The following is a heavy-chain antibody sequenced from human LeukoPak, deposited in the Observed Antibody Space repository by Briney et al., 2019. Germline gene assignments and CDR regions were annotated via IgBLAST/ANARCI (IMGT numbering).Heavy chain of an antibody. CDR3: ARHALSPNWFDP. Sequence: PSETLSLTCAVYGGSFSGHYWSWIRQPPGKGLEWIGEINHSGSTNYNPSLKSRVTISVDTSKNQFSLKLSSVTAADTAVYYCARHALSPNWFDPWGQGTLVTVSS. CDR1: GGSFSGHY. V-gene: IGHV4-34*01. CDR2: INHSGST. D-gene: IGHD2-2*01. J-gene: IGHJ5*02.